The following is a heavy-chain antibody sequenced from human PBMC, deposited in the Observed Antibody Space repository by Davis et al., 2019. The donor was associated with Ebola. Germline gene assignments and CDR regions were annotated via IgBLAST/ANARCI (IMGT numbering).Heavy chain of an antibody. CDR1: GFTFSSYS. CDR2: ISSSSSYI. J-gene: IGHJ6*03. V-gene: IGHV3-21*01. Sequence: GESLKISCAASGFTFSSYSMNWVRQAPGKGLEWVSSISSSSSYIYYADSVKGRFTISRDNAKNSLYLQMNSLRAEDTAVYYCARDASAYYYYYMDVWGKGTTVTVSS. CDR3: ARDASAYYYYYMDV.